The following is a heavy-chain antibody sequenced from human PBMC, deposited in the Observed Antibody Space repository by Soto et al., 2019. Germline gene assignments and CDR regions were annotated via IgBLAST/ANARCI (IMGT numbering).Heavy chain of an antibody. CDR2: ISYDGSNK. Sequence: RLSCAASGFTFSSYGMHWVRQAPGKGLEWVAVISYDGSNKYYADSVKGRFTISRDNSKNTLYLQMNSLRAEDTAVYYCAKDALGRAVAGTSFFDYWGQGTLVTVSS. J-gene: IGHJ4*02. CDR3: AKDALGRAVAGTSFFDY. V-gene: IGHV3-30*18. D-gene: IGHD6-19*01. CDR1: GFTFSSYG.